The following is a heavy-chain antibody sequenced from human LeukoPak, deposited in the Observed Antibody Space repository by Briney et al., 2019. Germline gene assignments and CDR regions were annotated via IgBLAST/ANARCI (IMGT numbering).Heavy chain of an antibody. CDR2: IYHSGST. V-gene: IGHV4-38-2*02. J-gene: IGHJ5*02. CDR3: ARDRTYYYGSGSKPAFDP. Sequence: SETLSLTCTVSGGSISSYYWSWIRQPPGKGLEWIGSIYHSGSTYYNPSLKSRVTISVDTSKNQFSLKLSSVTAADTAVYYCARDRTYYYGSGSKPAFDPWGQGTLVTVSS. CDR1: GGSISSYY. D-gene: IGHD3-10*01.